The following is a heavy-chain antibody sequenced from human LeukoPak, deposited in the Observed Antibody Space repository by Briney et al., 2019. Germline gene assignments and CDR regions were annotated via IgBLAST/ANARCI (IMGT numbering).Heavy chain of an antibody. V-gene: IGHV3-33*06. CDR2: IWYDGSNK. CDR1: GFTFSSYG. Sequence: GRSLRLSCAASGFTFSSYGMHWVRQAPGKGLEWVAVIWYDGSNKYYADSVKGRFTISRDNSKNTLYLQMNSLRAEDTAVYYCAKGAMGDFWSGHLDYWGQGTLVTVSS. J-gene: IGHJ4*02. D-gene: IGHD3-3*01. CDR3: AKGAMGDFWSGHLDY.